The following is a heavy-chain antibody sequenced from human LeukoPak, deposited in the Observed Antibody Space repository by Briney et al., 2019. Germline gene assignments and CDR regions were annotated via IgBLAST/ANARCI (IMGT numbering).Heavy chain of an antibody. Sequence: PGGSLRLSCAASGFTFSNYAMTWVRQTPGKGLEWVSIVSGSGISTYYVDSVKGRFTISRDNSKNTLYLQMSSLRAEDTAVYYCAKDGDKDRIAVAGRPFDYWGQGTLVTVSS. V-gene: IGHV3-23*01. CDR3: AKDGDKDRIAVAGRPFDY. CDR1: GFTFSNYA. J-gene: IGHJ4*02. D-gene: IGHD6-19*01. CDR2: VSGSGIST.